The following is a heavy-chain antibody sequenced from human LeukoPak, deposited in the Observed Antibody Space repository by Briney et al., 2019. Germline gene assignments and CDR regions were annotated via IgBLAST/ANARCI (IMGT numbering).Heavy chain of an antibody. V-gene: IGHV4-59*01. CDR2: IYYSGST. J-gene: IGHJ6*03. D-gene: IGHD3-10*01. CDR3: ARDSYYYGSGLYYYYYMDV. CDR1: GGSISSYY. Sequence: PSETLSLTCTVSGGSISSYYWSWIRQPPGKGLEWIGYIYYSGSTNYNPSLKSRVTISVDTSKNQFSLKLSSVTAADTAVYYCARDSYYYGSGLYYYYYMDVWGKGTTVTISS.